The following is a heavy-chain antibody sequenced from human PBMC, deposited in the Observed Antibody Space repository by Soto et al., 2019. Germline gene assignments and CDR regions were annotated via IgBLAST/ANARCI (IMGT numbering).Heavy chain of an antibody. CDR3: ARWEYYGSGSYYYYGMDV. Sequence: PSETLSLTCAVYGGSFSGYYWSWIRQPPGKGLEWIGEINHSGSTNYNPSLKSRVTISVDTSKNQFSLKPSSVTAADTAVYYCARWEYYGSGSYYYYGMDVWGQGTTVTVSS. J-gene: IGHJ6*02. CDR2: INHSGST. V-gene: IGHV4-34*01. CDR1: GGSFSGYY. D-gene: IGHD3-10*01.